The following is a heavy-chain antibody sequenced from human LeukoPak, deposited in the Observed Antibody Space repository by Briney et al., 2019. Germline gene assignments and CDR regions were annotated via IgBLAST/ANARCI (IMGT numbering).Heavy chain of an antibody. V-gene: IGHV1-69*01. CDR3: ARDTSNYGAFDI. Sequence: SVKVSCKASGGTFSSYAISWVRQAPGQGLEWMGGIIPIFGTANYAQKFQGRVTITADESTSTAYMEPSSLRSEDTAVYYCARDTSNYGAFDIWGQGTMVTVSS. D-gene: IGHD4-11*01. CDR1: GGTFSSYA. J-gene: IGHJ3*02. CDR2: IIPIFGTA.